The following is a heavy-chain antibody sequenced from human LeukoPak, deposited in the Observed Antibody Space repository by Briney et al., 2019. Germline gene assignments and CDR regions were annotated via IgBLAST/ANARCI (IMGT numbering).Heavy chain of an antibody. CDR3: ARCIAARDYYYYMDV. J-gene: IGHJ6*03. V-gene: IGHV1-2*06. Sequence: ASVKVSCKASGYTFTGYYMHWVRQAPGQGLEWMGRINPNTGGTNYAQKFQGRVTITTDESTSTAYMELSSLRSEDTAVYYCARCIAARDYYYYMDVWGKGTTVTVSS. CDR2: INPNTGGT. CDR1: GYTFTGYY. D-gene: IGHD6-6*01.